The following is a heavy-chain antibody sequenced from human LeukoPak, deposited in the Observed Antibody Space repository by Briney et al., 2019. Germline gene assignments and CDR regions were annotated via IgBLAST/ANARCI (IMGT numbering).Heavy chain of an antibody. CDR2: IYSGGST. CDR3: ARDLYCGGDCSDY. Sequence: PGGSLRLSCAASGFTVSSNYMSWVRQAPGKGLEWVSVIYSGGSTYYADSVKGRFTISRDNSKNTLYLQMNSLRAEDTAVYHCARDLYCGGDCSDYWGQGTLVTVSS. CDR1: GFTVSSNY. J-gene: IGHJ4*02. V-gene: IGHV3-53*01. D-gene: IGHD2-21*01.